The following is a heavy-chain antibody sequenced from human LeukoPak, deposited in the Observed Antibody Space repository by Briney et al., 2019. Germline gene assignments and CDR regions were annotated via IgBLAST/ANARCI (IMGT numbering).Heavy chain of an antibody. Sequence: RRSLRLSCAATGFTFSSYAMHWVRQATGKGLEWVALISSEGNTRYYADSVKGRFTISTHNSKNTLFLQINNLRAEDTAVYYWARVSIFGVVIPPDFWGQGTLVTDSS. CDR2: ISSEGNTR. V-gene: IGHV3-30*01. D-gene: IGHD3-3*02. J-gene: IGHJ4*02. CDR3: ARVSIFGVVIPPDF. CDR1: GFTFSSYA.